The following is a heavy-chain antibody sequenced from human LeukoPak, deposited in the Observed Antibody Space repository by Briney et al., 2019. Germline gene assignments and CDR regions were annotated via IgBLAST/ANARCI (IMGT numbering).Heavy chain of an antibody. CDR2: IYTSGST. D-gene: IGHD6-13*01. V-gene: IGHV4-4*07. CDR3: ARDGSSWSHDAFDI. Sequence: PSETLSLTCTVSGGSISSYYWSWIRQPAGKGLEWIGRIYTSGSTSYNPSLKSRVTMSVDTSKNQFSLKLSSVTAADTAVYYCARDGSSWSHDAFDIWGQGTMVTVSS. CDR1: GGSISSYY. J-gene: IGHJ3*02.